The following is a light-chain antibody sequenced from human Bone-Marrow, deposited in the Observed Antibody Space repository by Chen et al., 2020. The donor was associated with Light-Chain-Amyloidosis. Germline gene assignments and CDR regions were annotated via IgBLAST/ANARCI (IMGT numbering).Light chain of an antibody. CDR3: AAWDDNLNGWV. CDR2: SNN. Sequence: SVLTQPPSASGTPGQMVTISCSGSSSNIGANTVNWYQQFPGTAPKLLIYSNNQRPSGVPDRFSGSKSGTSASLAISGLQSEDETDYSCAAWDDNLNGWVFGGGTKLTVL. CDR1: SSNIGANT. J-gene: IGLJ3*02. V-gene: IGLV1-44*01.